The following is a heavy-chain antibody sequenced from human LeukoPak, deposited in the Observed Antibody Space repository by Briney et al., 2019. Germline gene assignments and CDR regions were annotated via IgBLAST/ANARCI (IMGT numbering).Heavy chain of an antibody. D-gene: IGHD1-26*01. CDR1: GYAFTNYA. J-gene: IGHJ6*02. CDR2: VNAGNGNT. V-gene: IGHV1-3*01. Sequence: ASVKVSCKASGYAFTNYAIQWVRQAPGQRLEWMGWVNAGNGNTRYSTKFQGRITIARDTSASTAYMELSRLNSEDTAVYSCERDGRFIVADYYYGMDVWGQGTTVTVSS. CDR3: ERDGRFIVADYYYGMDV.